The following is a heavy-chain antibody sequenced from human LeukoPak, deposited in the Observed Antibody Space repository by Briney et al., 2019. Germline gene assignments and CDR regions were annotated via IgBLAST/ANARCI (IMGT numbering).Heavy chain of an antibody. J-gene: IGHJ4*02. Sequence: SETLSLTCTVSGGSISSGGYYWSWIRQHPGKGLEWIGYIYYSGSTYYNPSLKSRVTISVDTSKNQFSLKLSSVTAADTAVYYCAGVILTHSDYFDYWGQGTLVTVSS. CDR3: AGVILTHSDYFDY. CDR2: IYYSGST. V-gene: IGHV4-31*03. CDR1: GGSISSGGYY.